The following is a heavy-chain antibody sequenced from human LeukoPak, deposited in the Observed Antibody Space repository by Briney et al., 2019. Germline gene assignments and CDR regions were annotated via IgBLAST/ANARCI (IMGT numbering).Heavy chain of an antibody. J-gene: IGHJ4*02. Sequence: PGGSLRLSCAASGFTVSSNYMSWVRQAPGKGLEWVSAFSGSGGNTYYADSVKGRFTISRDNSKNTLYLQMNGLRAEDTAVYYCAKASRDLGYYFDYRGQGTLVTVSS. V-gene: IGHV3-23*01. CDR2: FSGSGGNT. CDR3: AKASRDLGYYFDY. CDR1: GFTVSSNY. D-gene: IGHD3-16*01.